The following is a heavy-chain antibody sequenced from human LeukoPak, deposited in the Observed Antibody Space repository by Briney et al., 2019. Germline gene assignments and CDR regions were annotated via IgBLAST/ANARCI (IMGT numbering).Heavy chain of an antibody. V-gene: IGHV1-8*01. D-gene: IGHD3-3*01. Sequence: ASVKVSCKASGYTFTSYDINWVRQATGQGLEWMGWMNPNSGNTGYAQKFQGRVTMTRNTSISTAYMELSSLRSEGTAVYYCARLGTPTYYDFWSGTTYYYYYMDVWGKGTTVTVSS. CDR3: ARLGTPTYYDFWSGTTYYYYYMDV. J-gene: IGHJ6*03. CDR1: GYTFTSYD. CDR2: MNPNSGNT.